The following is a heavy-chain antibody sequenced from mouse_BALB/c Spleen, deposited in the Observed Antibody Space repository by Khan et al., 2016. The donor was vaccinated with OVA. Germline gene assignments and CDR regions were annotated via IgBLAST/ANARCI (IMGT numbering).Heavy chain of an antibody. CDR1: GFSLTNYG. CDR2: IWSDGST. J-gene: IGHJ4*01. Sequence: VQLQQPGPGLVAPSQSLSITCTISGFSLTNYGVHWIRQPPGKGLEWLVVIWSDGSTTYNSALKSRLTITKDNSKSQVFLQMNSLQTDDTAIYFCARQPYYHYNIMDYWGQGTSVTVSS. D-gene: IGHD2-10*01. V-gene: IGHV2-6-1*01. CDR3: ARQPYYHYNIMDY.